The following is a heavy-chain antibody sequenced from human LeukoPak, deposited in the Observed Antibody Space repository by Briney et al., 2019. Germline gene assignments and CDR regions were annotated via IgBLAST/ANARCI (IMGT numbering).Heavy chain of an antibody. CDR2: FDPEDGET. J-gene: IGHJ3*02. D-gene: IGHD2-15*01. Sequence: ASVKVSCKVSGYTLTELSMHWVRQAPGKGLEWMGGFDPEDGETIYAQKFQGRVTMTEDTSTDTAYMELSSLRSEDTAVYYCATGSRVVVVAAMGDDAFDIWGQGTMVTVSS. V-gene: IGHV1-24*01. CDR3: ATGSRVVVVAAMGDDAFDI. CDR1: GYTLTELS.